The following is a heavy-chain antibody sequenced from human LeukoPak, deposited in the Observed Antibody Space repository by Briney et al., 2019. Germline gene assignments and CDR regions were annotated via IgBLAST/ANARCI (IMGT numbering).Heavy chain of an antibody. V-gene: IGHV3-33*08. Sequence: PGGSLRLSCAASGFTFSSYAMSWVRQAPGKGLEWVAVIWYDGSNKYYADSVKGRFAISRDNSKNTLYLQMNSLRAEDTAVYYCARDFNWVASGRGYIGYWGQGTLVTVSS. D-gene: IGHD3-16*01. CDR3: ARDFNWVASGRGYIGY. CDR2: IWYDGSNK. CDR1: GFTFSSYA. J-gene: IGHJ4*02.